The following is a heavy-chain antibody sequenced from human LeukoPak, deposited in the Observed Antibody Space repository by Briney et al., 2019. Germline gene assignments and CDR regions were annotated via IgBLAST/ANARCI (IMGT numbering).Heavy chain of an antibody. CDR3: AREIFYSGYDFGFDS. Sequence: GGSLRLSCAASGFTFSSYSMNWVRQAPGKGLEWVSYIASSGSAIYYADSVKGRFTISRDNAKNSLYLQMNSLRAEDTAVYYCAREIFYSGYDFGFDSWDQGTLVTVSS. J-gene: IGHJ4*02. CDR2: IASSGSAI. D-gene: IGHD5-12*01. V-gene: IGHV3-48*04. CDR1: GFTFSSYS.